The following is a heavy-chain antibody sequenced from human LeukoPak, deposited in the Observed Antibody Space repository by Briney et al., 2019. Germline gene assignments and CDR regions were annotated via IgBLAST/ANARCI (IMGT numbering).Heavy chain of an antibody. CDR1: GFNFSVFW. J-gene: IGHJ4*02. CDR2: ISPDGSTT. CDR3: ARDVWGTFDY. Sequence: PGGSLRLFCAASGFNFSVFWMHWVRQAPGTGPVWVSRISPDGSTTIYADSVKGRFTISRDNAKNTLYLQISSLRAADTAVYYCARDVWGTFDYWGQGTLVTVSS. D-gene: IGHD7-27*01. V-gene: IGHV3-74*01.